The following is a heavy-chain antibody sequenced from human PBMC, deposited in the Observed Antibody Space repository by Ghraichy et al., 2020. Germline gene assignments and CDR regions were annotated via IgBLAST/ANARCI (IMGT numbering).Heavy chain of an antibody. Sequence: ASVKVSCKASGYTFTSYGISWVRQAPGQGLEWMGWISAYNGNTNYAQKIQGRVTMTTDTSTSTAYMELRSLRSDDTAVYYCARGPLRYFDGSRPIYNDYWDQGTLDTVSS. CDR2: ISAYNGNT. J-gene: IGHJ4*02. D-gene: IGHD3-9*01. CDR3: ARGPLRYFDGSRPIYNDY. CDR1: GYTFTSYG. V-gene: IGHV1-18*01.